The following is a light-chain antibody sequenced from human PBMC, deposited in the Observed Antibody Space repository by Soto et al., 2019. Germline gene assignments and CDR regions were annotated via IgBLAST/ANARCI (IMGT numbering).Light chain of an antibody. CDR3: QQVNSYPVT. J-gene: IGKJ4*01. Sequence: DIQLTQSPSFLSASVGDRVTITCRASQGIRNGLAWYQQKPGKAPDVLIYAASTLQSGVPSKFSGSGSGTEFTLTISSLQPEDFATYYCQQVNSYPVTFGGGTKVEI. CDR2: AAS. V-gene: IGKV1-9*01. CDR1: QGIRNG.